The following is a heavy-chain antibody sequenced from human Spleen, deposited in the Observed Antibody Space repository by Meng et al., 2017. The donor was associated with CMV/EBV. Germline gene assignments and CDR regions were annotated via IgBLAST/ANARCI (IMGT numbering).Heavy chain of an antibody. D-gene: IGHD2-2*02. CDR3: TTGTQMLYPYYYAMDV. CDR1: GFTFTSAW. V-gene: IGHV3-15*01. CDR2: IKSKVDGGTT. Sequence: GESLKISCAASGFTFTSAWMSWVRQAPGKGLEWVGRIKSKVDGGTTDDAAPVKGRFFISRDDSKKILYLQMNSLKTEDTAVYYCTTGTQMLYPYYYAMDVWGQGTTVTVSS. J-gene: IGHJ6*02.